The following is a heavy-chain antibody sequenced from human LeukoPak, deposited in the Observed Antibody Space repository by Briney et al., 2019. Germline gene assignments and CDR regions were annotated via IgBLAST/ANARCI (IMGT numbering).Heavy chain of an antibody. V-gene: IGHV4-34*01. Sequence: PSETLSLTCAVYGGSFSGYYWSWIRQPPGKGLEWIGEINHSGSTNYNPSLKSRVTISVGTSKNQFSLKLSSVTAADTAVYYCARRYCSGGSCYFDYWGQGTLVTVSS. CDR3: ARRYCSGGSCYFDY. D-gene: IGHD2-15*01. CDR1: GGSFSGYY. CDR2: INHSGST. J-gene: IGHJ4*02.